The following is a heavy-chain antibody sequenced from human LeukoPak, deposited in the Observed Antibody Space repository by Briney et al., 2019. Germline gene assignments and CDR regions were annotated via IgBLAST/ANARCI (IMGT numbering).Heavy chain of an antibody. CDR3: ARDSSGYNQFDY. Sequence: SETLSLTCTVSGGSMSSYYWSWIRQPPGKGLEWIGYVYYSGTTNYNPSLRSRVTISVDTSKNQFSLRLSSLTAADTAVYYCARDSSGYNQFDYWGQGTLVTVSS. CDR1: GGSMSSYY. CDR2: VYYSGTT. J-gene: IGHJ4*02. V-gene: IGHV4-59*12. D-gene: IGHD3-22*01.